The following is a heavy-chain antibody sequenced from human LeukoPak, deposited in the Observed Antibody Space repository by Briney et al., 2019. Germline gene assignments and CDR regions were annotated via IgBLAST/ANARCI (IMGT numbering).Heavy chain of an antibody. Sequence: GSSVKVSRKASGGTFSSYAISWVRQAPGQGLEWVGGIIPIFGTANYAQKFQGRVTITTDESTSTAYMELRSLRSEDTAVYYCAVLGYCSGGSCYSSWFDPWGQGTLVTVSS. D-gene: IGHD2-15*01. J-gene: IGHJ5*02. CDR2: IIPIFGTA. CDR1: GGTFSSYA. CDR3: AVLGYCSGGSCYSSWFDP. V-gene: IGHV1-69*05.